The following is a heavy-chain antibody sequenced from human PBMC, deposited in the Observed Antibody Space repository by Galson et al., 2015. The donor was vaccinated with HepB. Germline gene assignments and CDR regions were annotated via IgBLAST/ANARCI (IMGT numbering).Heavy chain of an antibody. CDR1: GLTFSSYA. CDR3: AKEGYYYDSSGYYFDY. CDR2: ISGSGGST. D-gene: IGHD3-22*01. J-gene: IGHJ4*02. Sequence: SLRLSCAASGLTFSSYAMSWVRQAPGKGLEWVSAISGSGGSTYYADSVKGRFTISRDNSKNTLYLQMNSLRAEDTAVYYCAKEGYYYDSSGYYFDYWGQGTLVTVSS. V-gene: IGHV3-23*01.